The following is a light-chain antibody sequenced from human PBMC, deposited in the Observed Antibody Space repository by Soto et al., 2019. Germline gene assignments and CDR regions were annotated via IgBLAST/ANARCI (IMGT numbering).Light chain of an antibody. CDR1: QSVSSN. Sequence: EIVMTQSPATLSVSPGERAPLSCRASQSVSSNLAWYQQKPGQAPRLLIYGASTRATGIPARFSGSGSGTEFTLTINSLQSEDFAVYYCQQYNNWPGTFGQGTKVEIK. CDR3: QQYNNWPGT. V-gene: IGKV3-15*01. J-gene: IGKJ1*01. CDR2: GAS.